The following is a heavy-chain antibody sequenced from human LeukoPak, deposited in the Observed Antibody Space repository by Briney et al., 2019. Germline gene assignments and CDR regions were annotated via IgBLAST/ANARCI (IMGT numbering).Heavy chain of an antibody. CDR3: ARSPSRSGWSGSYLGIY. J-gene: IGHJ4*02. V-gene: IGHV4-34*01. Sequence: SETLPLTCAVYDGSFSAYYWSWIRQSPGKGLEWIGQINHGGITSYSPSLKSRVTISLDTSKNQFSLNLSSVTAADTAVYYCARSPSRSGWSGSYLGIYWGQGTLVTVSS. CDR2: INHGGIT. CDR1: DGSFSAYY. D-gene: IGHD3-3*01.